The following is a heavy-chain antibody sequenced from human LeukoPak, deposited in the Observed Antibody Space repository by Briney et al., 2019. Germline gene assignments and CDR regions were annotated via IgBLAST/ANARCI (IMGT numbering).Heavy chain of an antibody. D-gene: IGHD6-13*01. J-gene: IGHJ4*02. V-gene: IGHV3-23*01. Sequence: GGSLRLSCAASGFTFSSYAMNWVRQAPGKGLAWVSTTSGSGTTTHHADSVKGRFTISRDNSKSTLYLQMNSLRAEDTAVYYCAKGGRVAAASEVDYWGQGTLVTVSS. CDR3: AKGGRVAAASEVDY. CDR2: TSGSGTTT. CDR1: GFTFSSYA.